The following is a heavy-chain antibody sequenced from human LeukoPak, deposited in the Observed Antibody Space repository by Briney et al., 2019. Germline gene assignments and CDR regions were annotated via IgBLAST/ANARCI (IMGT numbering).Heavy chain of an antibody. CDR1: GFTFGSYW. CDR3: STGVGLFSSFDY. V-gene: IGHV3-7*01. J-gene: IGHJ4*02. CDR2: IKPDGTEK. Sequence: GGSLRLSCAASGFTFGSYWMTWVRQVPGKRLEWVANIKPDGTEKDYVDSVKGRFTISRDNAKNSLYLQMNSLRAEDTAVYYCSTGVGLFSSFDYWGQGTLVTVSS. D-gene: IGHD1-26*01.